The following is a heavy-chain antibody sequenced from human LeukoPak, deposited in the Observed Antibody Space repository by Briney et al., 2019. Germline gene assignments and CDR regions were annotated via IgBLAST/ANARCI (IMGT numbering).Heavy chain of an antibody. CDR3: AREAPYCGGDCYPDY. CDR1: GYTFINYG. V-gene: IGHV1-18*01. Sequence: ASVKVSCKASGYTFINYGIHWVRQAPGQGLEWMGWISAYIGNTNYAQNLPGRITITTDSSTSTAYLQLRSLKSDDTAVYYCAREAPYCGGDCYPDYWGQGTLLTVSS. CDR2: ISAYIGNT. J-gene: IGHJ4*02. D-gene: IGHD2-21*01.